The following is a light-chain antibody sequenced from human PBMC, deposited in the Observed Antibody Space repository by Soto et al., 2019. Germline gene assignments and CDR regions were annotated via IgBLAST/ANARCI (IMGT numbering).Light chain of an antibody. Sequence: EIVMTQSPATLSVSPGERATLSCRASQSVSSKLAWYQQKPGQAPRLLIYGASTRATGIPARFSGSGSGTEFTLIISSLQSEDSAVYYCQQYGSSPITFGQGTKVDI. CDR1: QSVSSK. CDR2: GAS. V-gene: IGKV3-15*01. J-gene: IGKJ1*01. CDR3: QQYGSSPIT.